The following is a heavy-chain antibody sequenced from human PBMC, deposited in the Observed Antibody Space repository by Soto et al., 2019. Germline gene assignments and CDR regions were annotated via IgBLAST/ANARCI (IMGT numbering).Heavy chain of an antibody. D-gene: IGHD1-26*01. CDR1: GYPFTNYV. V-gene: IGHV1-18*04. J-gene: IGHJ5*02. Sequence: GASVKVSCKTSGYPFTNYVISWVRQAPGQGLEWMGWISPYNGNTNYAQKFQGRVTMTTDTSTATAYMELRSLRSDDTAVYYCAREKNRSGIDPWGQGTLVTVYS. CDR2: ISPYNGNT. CDR3: AREKNRSGIDP.